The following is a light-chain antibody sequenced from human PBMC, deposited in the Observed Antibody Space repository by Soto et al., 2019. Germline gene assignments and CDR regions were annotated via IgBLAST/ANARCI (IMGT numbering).Light chain of an antibody. CDR2: GNS. J-gene: IGLJ3*02. CDR3: QSHDSSLSGWV. V-gene: IGLV1-40*01. CDR1: SSNIGAGYD. Sequence: QSVLTQPPSMSGAPGQRVTISCTGSSSNIGAGYDVHWYQQLPGTAPKLLIYGNSNRPSGVPDRFSASKSGTSASLAITGLQAEDEADYYCQSHDSSLSGWVFGGGTKLTVL.